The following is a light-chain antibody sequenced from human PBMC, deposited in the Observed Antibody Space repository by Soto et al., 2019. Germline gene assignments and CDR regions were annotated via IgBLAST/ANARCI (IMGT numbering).Light chain of an antibody. J-gene: IGLJ1*01. V-gene: IGLV2-14*03. CDR2: DVS. CDR3: SSYTTSNTRQIV. Sequence: QSALTQPASVSGSPGQSITISCTGTSSDVGGYNYVSWYQHHPGKAHKLMIYDVSNRPSGVSNRFSGSKSGNTASLTISWLQPEDEADYYCSSYTTSNTRQIVFGTGTKVTVL. CDR1: SSDVGGYNY.